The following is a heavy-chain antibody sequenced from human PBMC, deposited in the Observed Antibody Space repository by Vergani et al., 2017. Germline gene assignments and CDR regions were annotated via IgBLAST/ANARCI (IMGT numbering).Heavy chain of an antibody. CDR2: ISAYNGNT. V-gene: IGHV1-18*01. D-gene: IGHD2-21*01. CDR3: ARDVGIVVTSQPYYFDY. Sequence: QVQLVQSGAEVKKPGASVKVSCKASGYTFTSYGISWVRQAPGQGLEWRRWISAYNGNTNYAQKLQGRVTMTTDTSKSTAYMERRSLRSDDTAVYYCARDVGIVVTSQPYYFDYWGQGTLVTVSS. CDR1: GYTFTSYG. J-gene: IGHJ4*02.